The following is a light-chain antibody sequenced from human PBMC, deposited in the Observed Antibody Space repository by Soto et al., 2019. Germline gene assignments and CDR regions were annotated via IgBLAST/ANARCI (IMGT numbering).Light chain of an antibody. V-gene: IGKV1-5*01. CDR2: DAS. CDR3: HQYSGYPDP. CDR1: QSISNW. J-gene: IGKJ1*01. Sequence: DIEMTQSPSPLSASVGDRVTISCRASQSISNWLAWYQQKPGKAPNLLIYDASSLESGVASGFSGSGSGTEFTLTISSLQPADFAPKYCHQYSGYPDPFGQGAKGGI.